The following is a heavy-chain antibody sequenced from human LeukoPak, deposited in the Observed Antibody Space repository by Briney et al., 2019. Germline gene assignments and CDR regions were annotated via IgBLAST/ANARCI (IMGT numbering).Heavy chain of an antibody. CDR1: GFTFSSYW. J-gene: IGHJ6*03. Sequence: GGSLRLSCAASGFTFSSYWMSWVRQAPGKGLERVANIKQDGSEKYYVDSVKGRFTISRDNAKNSLYLQMNSLRAEDTAVYYCAREGQEEANYDVDYYYMDVWGKGTTVTVSS. CDR3: AREGQEEANYDVDYYYMDV. CDR2: IKQDGSEK. V-gene: IGHV3-7*01. D-gene: IGHD5-12*01.